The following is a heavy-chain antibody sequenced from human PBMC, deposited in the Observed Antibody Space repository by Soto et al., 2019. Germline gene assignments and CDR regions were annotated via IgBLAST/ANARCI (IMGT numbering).Heavy chain of an antibody. CDR2: ISSSSSTI. D-gene: IGHD3-22*01. Sequence: EVQLVESGGGLVQPGGSLRLSCAASGFTFSSYSMNWVRQAPGKGLEWVSYISSSSSTIYYADSVKGRFTISRDNAKNSLYLQMNSLRAEDTAVYYCSLDGYYYDGRGAFDIWGQGTMVTVSS. CDR3: SLDGYYYDGRGAFDI. CDR1: GFTFSSYS. J-gene: IGHJ3*02. V-gene: IGHV3-48*01.